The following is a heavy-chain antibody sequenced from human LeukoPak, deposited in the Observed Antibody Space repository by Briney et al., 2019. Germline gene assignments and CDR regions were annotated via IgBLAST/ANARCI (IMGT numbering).Heavy chain of an antibody. CDR3: ARDREGADFDY. CDR2: IWYDGSNK. CDR1: GFTFSSYG. Sequence: PGGSLRLSRAASGFTFSSYGMHWVRQAPGKGLEWVAVIWYDGSNKYYADSVKGRFTISRDNSKNTLYLQMNSLRAEDTAVYYCARDREGADFDYWGQGTLVTVSS. V-gene: IGHV3-33*01. D-gene: IGHD3-10*01. J-gene: IGHJ4*02.